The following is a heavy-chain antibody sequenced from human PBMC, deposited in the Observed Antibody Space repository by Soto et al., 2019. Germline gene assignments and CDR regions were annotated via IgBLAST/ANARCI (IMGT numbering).Heavy chain of an antibody. V-gene: IGHV4-34*02. CDR3: ATNTEFKFEY. Sequence: QVQLQQWGAGLLKPSETLSLTCAVFGGSFSDYNWNWIRQSPGKGPETIGEINHFGQTNHNPSLMSLITMSGDTTKRQFSLKLRSVIAANTAVYYCATNTEFKFEYWGPGALVTVSS. J-gene: IGHJ4*02. D-gene: IGHD7-27*01. CDR1: GGSFSDYN. CDR2: INHFGQT.